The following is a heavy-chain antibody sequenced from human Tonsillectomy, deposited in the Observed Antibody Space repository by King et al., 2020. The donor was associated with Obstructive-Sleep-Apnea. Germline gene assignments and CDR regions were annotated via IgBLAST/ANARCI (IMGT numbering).Heavy chain of an antibody. D-gene: IGHD6-13*01. J-gene: IGHJ4*02. CDR3: ASTLEIAAAGFLGY. V-gene: IGHV3-7*01. CDR1: GFTFSTYW. CDR2: IKQDGSEK. Sequence: VQLVESGGGLVQPGGSLRLSCAASGFTFSTYWMTWVRQAPGKGLEWVANIKQDGSEKYNVDSVKGRFTISRDNAKSSMYLQMNSLRAEDTAVYFCASTLEIAAAGFLGYWGRGALVTVSS.